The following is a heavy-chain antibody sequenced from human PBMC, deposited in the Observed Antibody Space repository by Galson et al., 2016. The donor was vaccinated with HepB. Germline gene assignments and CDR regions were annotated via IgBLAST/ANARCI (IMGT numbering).Heavy chain of an antibody. CDR2: IYSGGAT. J-gene: IGHJ5*01. D-gene: IGHD6-13*01. V-gene: IGHV3-53*01. Sequence: SLRLSCAGSGFIVSSHYMNWVRQPPGKGLEWVAIIYSGGATYYADSVKGRFTISRDNPKNTVYLQMNSLRAEDTAVYYCARDPGRIAAAGHLDSWGQGTLVNVSS. CDR1: GFIVSSHY. CDR3: ARDPGRIAAAGHLDS.